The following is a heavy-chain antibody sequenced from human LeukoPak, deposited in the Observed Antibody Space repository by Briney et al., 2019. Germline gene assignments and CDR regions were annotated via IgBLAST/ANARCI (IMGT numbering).Heavy chain of an antibody. CDR1: GFTFSNYS. J-gene: IGHJ4*02. Sequence: QPGGSLRLSCAASGFTFSNYSMNWVRQAPGKGLEWVSYISRSSTTIYYADSVKGRFTISRDNAKNSLYLQMNSLRAEDTAVYYCATSGYSSSWYFGWGQGTLVTVSS. CDR2: ISRSSTTI. D-gene: IGHD6-13*01. CDR3: ATSGYSSSWYFG. V-gene: IGHV3-48*01.